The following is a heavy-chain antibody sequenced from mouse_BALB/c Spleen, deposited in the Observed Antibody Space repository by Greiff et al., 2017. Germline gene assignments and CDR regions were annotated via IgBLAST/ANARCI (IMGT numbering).Heavy chain of an antibody. CDR2: IWSGGST. J-gene: IGHJ2*01. Sequence: VQGVESGPGLVQPSQSLSITCTVSGFSLTSYGVHWVRQSPGKGLEWLGVIWSGGSTDYNAAFISRLSISKDNSKSQVFFKLNSLQANDTAIYYCARNNYRYDFDYWGQGTTLTVSS. CDR1: GFSLTSYG. V-gene: IGHV2-2*02. CDR3: ARNNYRYDFDY. D-gene: IGHD2-14*01.